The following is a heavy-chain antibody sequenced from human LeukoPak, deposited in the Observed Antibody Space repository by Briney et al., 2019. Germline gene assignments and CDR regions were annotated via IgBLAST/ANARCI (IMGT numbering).Heavy chain of an antibody. J-gene: IGHJ4*02. CDR2: ISHAGST. CDR3: ASMYGFGDGYNYNFHS. CDR1: GGSFSDNF. D-gene: IGHD5-24*01. V-gene: IGHV4-34*01. Sequence: SETLTLTCAVYGGSFSDNFWTWIRQPPGKGLEWIGEISHAGSTNYNPSLRHGITISVDTSKNQFSLKLGYVTAADTAVYYCASMYGFGDGYNYNFHSWGQGTLVTVSS.